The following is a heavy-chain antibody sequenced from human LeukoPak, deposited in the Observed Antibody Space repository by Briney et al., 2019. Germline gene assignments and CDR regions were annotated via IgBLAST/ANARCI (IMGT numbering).Heavy chain of an antibody. CDR2: IYYSGST. V-gene: IGHV4-39*07. D-gene: IGHD6-6*01. CDR1: GGSISSSSYY. Sequence: SETLSLTCTVSGGSISSSSYYWGWIREPPGKGLVWIGSIYYSGSTYYNPSLKSRVTISVDTSKNQFSLKLSSVTAADTAVYHRGEREGGGKQLVVWGQGTMVTVSS. J-gene: IGHJ3*01. CDR3: GEREGGGKQLVV.